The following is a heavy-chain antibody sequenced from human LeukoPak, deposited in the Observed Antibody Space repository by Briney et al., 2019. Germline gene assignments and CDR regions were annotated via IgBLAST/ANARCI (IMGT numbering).Heavy chain of an antibody. D-gene: IGHD3-3*01. CDR2: ISSSSRYI. J-gene: IGHJ4*02. V-gene: IGHV3-21*01. CDR1: GFTFSSYS. Sequence: GGSLRLSCAASGFTFSSYSMNWVRQAPGKGLEWVSSISSSSRYIYYADSVKGRFTISRDNAKNSLYLQMNSLRAEDTAVYYCARDLETVFGVATMRYFDYWGQGTLVTVSS. CDR3: ARDLETVFGVATMRYFDY.